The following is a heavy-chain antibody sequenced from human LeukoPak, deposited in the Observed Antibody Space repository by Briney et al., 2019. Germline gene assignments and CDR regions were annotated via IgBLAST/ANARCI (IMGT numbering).Heavy chain of an antibody. V-gene: IGHV4-4*02. Sequence: SETLSLTCAVSGGSISSSNWWTWVRQPPGKGLEWIGEIYHSGGTNYNPSLKSRVTISMDKSKNQFSLKLSSVTAADTAVYYCASNGGNSDLDYWGQGTLVTVSS. CDR3: ASNGGNSDLDY. D-gene: IGHD4-23*01. J-gene: IGHJ4*02. CDR2: IYHSGGT. CDR1: GGSISSSNW.